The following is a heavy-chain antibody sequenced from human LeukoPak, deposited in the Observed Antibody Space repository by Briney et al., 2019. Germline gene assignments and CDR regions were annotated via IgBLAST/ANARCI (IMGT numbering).Heavy chain of an antibody. V-gene: IGHV4-59*01. CDR1: GGSISSYY. CDR2: IYSSGST. CDR3: AKYEPYCSGGDCYGWFDP. Sequence: SETLSLTCTVSGGSISSYYWSWIRQPPGKGLEWIGYIYSSGSTNYNPPLKSRVTILLDMSKNQFSLKLNSVTAADTAVYYCAKYEPYCSGGDCYGWFDPWGQGTLVTVSS. D-gene: IGHD2-15*01. J-gene: IGHJ5*02.